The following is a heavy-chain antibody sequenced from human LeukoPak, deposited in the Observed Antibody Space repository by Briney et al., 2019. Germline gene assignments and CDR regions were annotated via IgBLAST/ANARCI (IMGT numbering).Heavy chain of an antibody. D-gene: IGHD4-17*01. J-gene: IGHJ4*02. CDR2: INPNSGGT. CDR1: GYTFTTYY. V-gene: IGHV1-2*02. CDR3: AREDGDYE. Sequence: ASVKVSCKASGYTFTTYYMHWVRQAPGQGLEWMGWINPNSGGTNYAQKFQGRVTMTRDTSISTAYMELTRLTSDDTAVYYCAREDGDYEWGQGTLVTVSS.